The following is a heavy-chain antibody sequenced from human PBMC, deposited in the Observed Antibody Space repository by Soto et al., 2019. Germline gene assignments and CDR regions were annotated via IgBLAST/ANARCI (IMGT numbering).Heavy chain of an antibody. CDR2: ISGSGGST. J-gene: IGHJ4*02. CDR3: AKDIVVVVAATLDY. CDR1: GFTFSSYA. V-gene: IGHV3-23*01. D-gene: IGHD2-15*01. Sequence: HPGGSLRLSCAASGFTFSSYAMSWVRQAPGKGLEWVSAISGSGGSTYYADSVKGRFTISRDNSKNTLYLQMNSLRAEDTAVYYCAKDIVVVVAATLDYWGQGTLVTVSS.